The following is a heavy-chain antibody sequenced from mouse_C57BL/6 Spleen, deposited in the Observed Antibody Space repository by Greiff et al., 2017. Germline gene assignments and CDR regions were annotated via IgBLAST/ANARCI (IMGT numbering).Heavy chain of an antibody. CDR2: IHPNSGST. CDR1: GYTFTSYW. J-gene: IGHJ2*01. V-gene: IGHV1-64*01. Sequence: QVQLKQPGAELVKPGASVKLSCKASGYTFTSYWMHWVKQRPGQGLEWIGMIHPNSGSTNYNEKFKSKATLTVDKSSSTAYMQLSSLTSEDSAVYYCARKDYDSYYFDYWGQGTTLTVSS. CDR3: ARKDYDSYYFDY. D-gene: IGHD1-1*01.